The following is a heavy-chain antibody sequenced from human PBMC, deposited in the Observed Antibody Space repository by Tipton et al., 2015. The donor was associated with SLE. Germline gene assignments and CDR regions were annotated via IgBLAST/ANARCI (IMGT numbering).Heavy chain of an antibody. J-gene: IGHJ6*02. D-gene: IGHD4-11*01. CDR2: VYYSGFT. Sequence: TLSLTCTVSGGSIRRTSYYWGWVRQSPGMGLEWIGNVYYSGFTYYNPSLKRRVVISVDTSKNQFSLKLRSVTAADTAVYYCARRIPRTTRSYGMDVWGQGTTVTVSS. CDR3: ARRIPRTTRSYGMDV. V-gene: IGHV4-39*01. CDR1: GGSIRRTSYY.